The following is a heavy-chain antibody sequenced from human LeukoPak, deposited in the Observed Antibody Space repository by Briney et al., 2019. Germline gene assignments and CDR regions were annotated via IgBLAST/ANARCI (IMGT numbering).Heavy chain of an antibody. V-gene: IGHV3-74*01. CDR3: AKDISHYYYDSSGYYFDY. J-gene: IGHJ4*02. CDR1: GFTFSSYW. D-gene: IGHD3-22*01. Sequence: GGSLRLSCAASGFTFSSYWMHWVRQAPGRGLVWVSRINSDGSSTSYADSVKGRFTISRDNAKNSLFLQMNSLRAEDTALYYCAKDISHYYYDSSGYYFDYWGQGTLVTVSS. CDR2: INSDGSST.